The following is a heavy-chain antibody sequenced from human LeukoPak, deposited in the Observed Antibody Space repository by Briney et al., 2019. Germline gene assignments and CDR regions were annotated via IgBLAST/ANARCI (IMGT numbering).Heavy chain of an antibody. D-gene: IGHD4-23*01. J-gene: IGHJ5*02. Sequence: PGGSLRLSCAASGFTFNRYWMHWVRQAPGKGLEWVSSISSSSSYIYYADSVKGRFTISRDNAKNSLYLQMNSLRAEDTAVYYCARDATVVSTTNWFGPWGQGTLVTVSS. CDR1: GFTFNRYW. V-gene: IGHV3-21*01. CDR3: ARDATVVSTTNWFGP. CDR2: ISSSSSYI.